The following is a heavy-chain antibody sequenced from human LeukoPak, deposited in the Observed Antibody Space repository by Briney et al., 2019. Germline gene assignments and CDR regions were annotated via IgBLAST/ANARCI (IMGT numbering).Heavy chain of an antibody. CDR3: ARGKSGHDYGLDH. D-gene: IGHD5-12*01. V-gene: IGHV1-69*05. Sequence: GSSVKVSCKASGGTFSSHAISWVRQAPGQGLDWVGGLIPVFGTTNYAEKFQGRVTITTDESTRTSYMELRSLKSDDTAVYYCARGKSGHDYGLDHWGQGILVIVSS. J-gene: IGHJ4*02. CDR1: GGTFSSHA. CDR2: LIPVFGTT.